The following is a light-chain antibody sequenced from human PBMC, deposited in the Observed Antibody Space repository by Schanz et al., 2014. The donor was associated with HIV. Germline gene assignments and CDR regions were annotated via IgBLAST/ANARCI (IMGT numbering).Light chain of an antibody. V-gene: IGKV1-9*01. CDR2: AAS. J-gene: IGKJ2*01. CDR1: QDIRTY. Sequence: DIQLSQSPSFLSASVGDRVTVTCRASQDIRTYLAWYQQKPGKAPNLLIYAASTLHTGVPLRFSGSGSGTDFTLTINGLQPDDFATYYCQQLNSFPYTFGQGTMLEI. CDR3: QQLNSFPYT.